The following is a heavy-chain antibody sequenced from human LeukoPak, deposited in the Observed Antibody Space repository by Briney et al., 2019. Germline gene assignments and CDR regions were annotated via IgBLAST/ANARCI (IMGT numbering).Heavy chain of an antibody. CDR1: GGSISSSSYY. D-gene: IGHD3-3*01. CDR3: ASRYDFWSGYYQYYFDY. CDR2: IYYSGST. J-gene: IGHJ4*02. V-gene: IGHV4-39*07. Sequence: PSETLSLTCTVSGGSISSSSYYWGWIRQPPGKGLEWIGSIYYSGSTYYNPSLKSRVTISVDTSKNQFSLKLSSVTAADTAVYYCASRYDFWSGYYQYYFDYWGQGTLVTVSS.